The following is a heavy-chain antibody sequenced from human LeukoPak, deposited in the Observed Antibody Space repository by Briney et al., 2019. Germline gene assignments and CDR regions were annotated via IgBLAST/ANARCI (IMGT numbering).Heavy chain of an antibody. CDR2: IKSKTDGGTT. V-gene: IGHV3-15*01. CDR1: GFTFNNAS. D-gene: IGHD2-15*01. J-gene: IGHJ3*02. CDR3: ARRRVVVAAGPGDTDAFDI. Sequence: GRSLRLSCAASGFTFNNASMSWVRHAPGKGLEWVGRIKSKTDGGTTDYPAPVKGRFTISRDNSKNTLYLQMSSLRAEDTAVYYCARRRVVVAAGPGDTDAFDIWGQGTMVTVSS.